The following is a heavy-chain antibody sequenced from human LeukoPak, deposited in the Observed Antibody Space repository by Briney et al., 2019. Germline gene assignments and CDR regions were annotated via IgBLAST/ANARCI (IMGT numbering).Heavy chain of an antibody. D-gene: IGHD5-12*01. CDR3: ARGTGVATIRPWYFDL. V-gene: IGHV4-59*01. CDR1: GGSISGYF. CDR2: IYYSGST. J-gene: IGHJ2*01. Sequence: TSETLSLTCTVSGGSISGYFWSWIRQPPGKGLEWIGYIYYSGSTNYNPSLKSRVTISVDTSKNQFSLKLSSVTAADTAVYYCARGTGVATIRPWYFDLWGRGTLVTVSS.